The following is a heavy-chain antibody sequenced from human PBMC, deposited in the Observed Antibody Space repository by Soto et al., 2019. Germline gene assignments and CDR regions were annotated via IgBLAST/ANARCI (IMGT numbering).Heavy chain of an antibody. CDR2: ISGSGGST. J-gene: IGHJ5*02. Sequence: GSLRLSGAASVFTFSSYAMSWVRQAPGKGLEWVSAISGSGGSTYYADSVKGRFTISRDNSKNTLYLQMNSLRAEDTAVYYCAKDLSQGGPAEFDPWGQGTLVTVSS. V-gene: IGHV3-23*01. D-gene: IGHD6-25*01. CDR1: VFTFSSYA. CDR3: AKDLSQGGPAEFDP.